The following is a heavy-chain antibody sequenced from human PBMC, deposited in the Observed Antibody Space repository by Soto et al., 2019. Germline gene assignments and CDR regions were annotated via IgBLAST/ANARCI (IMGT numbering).Heavy chain of an antibody. D-gene: IGHD4-17*01. CDR1: GGSISSSSYY. CDR2: IYYSGST. J-gene: IGHJ4*02. Sequence: TSETLSLTCTVSGGSISSSSYYWGWIRQPPGKGLEWIGSIYYSGSTYYNPSLKSRVTISVDTSKNQFSLKLSSVTAADTAVYYCAGTSPLDYGDYVFDYWGQGTLVTVSS. V-gene: IGHV4-39*01. CDR3: AGTSPLDYGDYVFDY.